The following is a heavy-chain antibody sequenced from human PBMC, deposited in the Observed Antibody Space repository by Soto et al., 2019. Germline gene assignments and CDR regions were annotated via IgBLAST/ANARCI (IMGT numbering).Heavy chain of an antibody. D-gene: IGHD6-6*01. J-gene: IGHJ4*02. CDR2: ISSSSSYI. V-gene: IGHV3-21*01. CDR1: GFTFSSYS. CDR3: ARAIDSSIAAREGY. Sequence: EVQLVESGGGLVKPGGSLRLSCAASGFTFSSYSMNWVRQAPGKGLEWVSSISSSSSYIYYADSVKGRFTISRDNAKNSLYLQMNSLRAEDTAVYYCARAIDSSIAAREGYWGQGTLVTVSS.